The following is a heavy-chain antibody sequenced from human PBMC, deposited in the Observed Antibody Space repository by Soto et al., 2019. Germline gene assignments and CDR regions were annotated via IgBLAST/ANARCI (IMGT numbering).Heavy chain of an antibody. CDR2: IYYSGST. Sequence: SETLSLTCTVSGGSISSSSYYWGWIRQPPGKGLEWIGSIYYSGSTYYNPSLKSRVTISVDTSKNQFSLKLSSVTAADTAVYYCARLGRFHWGQGTLVTVSS. J-gene: IGHJ4*02. CDR1: GGSISSSSYY. D-gene: IGHD1-26*01. CDR3: ARLGRFH. V-gene: IGHV4-39*01.